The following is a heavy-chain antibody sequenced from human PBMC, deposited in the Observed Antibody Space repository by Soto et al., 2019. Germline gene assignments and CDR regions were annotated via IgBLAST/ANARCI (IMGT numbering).Heavy chain of an antibody. V-gene: IGHV3-21*06. CDR1: GFTFRDYT. Sequence: GGSLRLSCVPSGFTFRDYTMNWVRQVPEKGLEWVSSISGSASFIYYAHSVKGRFTISRDNDKNSLYLQMDSLRAEDSAVYYCAKGLQDFDSWGQGTLVTVSS. J-gene: IGHJ4*02. CDR2: ISGSASFI. CDR3: AKGLQDFDS.